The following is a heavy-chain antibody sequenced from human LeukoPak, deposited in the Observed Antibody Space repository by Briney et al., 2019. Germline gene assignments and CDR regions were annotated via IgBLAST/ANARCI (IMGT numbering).Heavy chain of an antibody. CDR3: ARVGYSGSYHFDY. CDR2: ISSSSSYI. Sequence: GGSLRLSCAASGLTFSIHWMNWVRQAPGKGLEWVSSISSSSSYIYYADSVKGRFTISRDNAKNSLYLQMNSLRAEDTAVYYCARVGYSGSYHFDYWGQGTLVTVSS. D-gene: IGHD1-26*01. CDR1: GLTFSIHW. V-gene: IGHV3-21*01. J-gene: IGHJ4*02.